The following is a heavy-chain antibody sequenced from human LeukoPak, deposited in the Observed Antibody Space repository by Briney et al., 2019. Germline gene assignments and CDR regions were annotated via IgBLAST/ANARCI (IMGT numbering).Heavy chain of an antibody. Sequence: GGSLRLSCAASGFTFSSYAMSWVRQAPGKGLEWVSAISGSGGSTYYADSVKGRFTISRDNSKNTLYLQMNSLRAEDTAVYYCAKARTYYYDSSGYYNPFDYWGQGTQVTVSS. V-gene: IGHV3-23*01. CDR3: AKARTYYYDSSGYYNPFDY. D-gene: IGHD3-22*01. CDR2: ISGSGGST. CDR1: GFTFSSYA. J-gene: IGHJ4*02.